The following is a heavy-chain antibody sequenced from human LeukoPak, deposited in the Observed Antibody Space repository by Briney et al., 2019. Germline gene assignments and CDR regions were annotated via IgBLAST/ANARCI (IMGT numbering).Heavy chain of an antibody. CDR3: ARGIAVAGMGVDWFDP. D-gene: IGHD6-19*01. V-gene: IGHV4-34*01. J-gene: IGHJ5*02. CDR2: IYYSGNT. CDR1: GVSFSGYY. Sequence: SETLSLTCAVYGVSFSGYYWGWIRQPPGKGLEWIGSIYYSGNTFYNPSLKSRVIISVDTSKKQFSLKLRSVAAADTAVYYCARGIAVAGMGVDWFDPWGQGTLVTVSS.